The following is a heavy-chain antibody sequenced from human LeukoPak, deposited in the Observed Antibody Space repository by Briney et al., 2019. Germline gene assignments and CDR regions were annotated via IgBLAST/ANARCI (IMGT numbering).Heavy chain of an antibody. J-gene: IGHJ6*02. Sequence: GASVKVSCKAPGYTFTSYYMHWVRQAPGQGLEWMGIINPSGGSTSYAQKFQGRVTMTRDTSTSTVHMELSSLRSEDTAVYYCARALYGSRYYYYGMDVWGQGTTVTVSS. D-gene: IGHD3-10*01. CDR1: GYTFTSYY. CDR2: INPSGGST. V-gene: IGHV1-46*01. CDR3: ARALYGSRYYYYGMDV.